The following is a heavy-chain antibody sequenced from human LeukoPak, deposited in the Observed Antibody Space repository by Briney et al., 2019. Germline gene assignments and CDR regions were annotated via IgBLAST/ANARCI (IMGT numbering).Heavy chain of an antibody. CDR2: IYYSGST. Sequence: SETLSLTCTVSGGSISGYYWSWIRQPPGKGLEWIGYIYYSGSTNYNPSLKSRVTISVDTSKNQFSLKLSSVTAADTAVYYCARVAAAAGDDAFDIWGQGTMVTVSS. D-gene: IGHD6-25*01. J-gene: IGHJ3*02. CDR1: GGSISGYY. V-gene: IGHV4-59*01. CDR3: ARVAAAAGDDAFDI.